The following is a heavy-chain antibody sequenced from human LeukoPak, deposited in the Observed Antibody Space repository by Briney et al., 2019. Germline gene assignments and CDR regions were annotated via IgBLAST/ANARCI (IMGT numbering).Heavy chain of an antibody. Sequence: PSETLSLTCAVYGGSFSGYYWSWIRQPPGKGLEWIGEINHSGSTNYNPSLKSRVTMSVDTSKNQFSLKLSSVTAADTAVYYCASIKYSSSYYYYGMDVWGQGTTVTVSS. CDR2: INHSGST. D-gene: IGHD6-6*01. CDR1: GGSFSGYY. CDR3: ASIKYSSSYYYYGMDV. J-gene: IGHJ6*02. V-gene: IGHV4-34*01.